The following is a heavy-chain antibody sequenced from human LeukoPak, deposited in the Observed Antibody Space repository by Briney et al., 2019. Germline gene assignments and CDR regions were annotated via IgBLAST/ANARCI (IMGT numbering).Heavy chain of an antibody. D-gene: IGHD6-13*01. J-gene: IGHJ4*02. CDR1: GGSFSGYY. CDR3: ARQGSSWYYFDY. V-gene: IGHV4-34*01. Sequence: SETLSLTCAVYGGSFSGYYWSWIRQPPGKGLEWIGEINHSGSTNYNPSLKSRVTISVDTSKNQFSLKLSSVTAADTAVYYCARQGSSWYYFDYWGQGTLATVSS. CDR2: INHSGST.